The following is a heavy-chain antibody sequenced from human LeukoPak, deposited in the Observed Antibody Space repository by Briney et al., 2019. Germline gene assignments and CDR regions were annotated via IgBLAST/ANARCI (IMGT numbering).Heavy chain of an antibody. J-gene: IGHJ4*02. CDR3: AKDLKAVAGIMDY. CDR2: ISPDGSSA. V-gene: IGHV3-74*01. D-gene: IGHD6-19*01. Sequence: GGSLRLSCAASGFTFSSYWMHWVRQAPGKGLVWVSRISPDGSSALYADSVKGRFTISRDNSKNTLYLQMNSLRAEDTAVYYCAKDLKAVAGIMDYWGQGTLVTVSS. CDR1: GFTFSSYW.